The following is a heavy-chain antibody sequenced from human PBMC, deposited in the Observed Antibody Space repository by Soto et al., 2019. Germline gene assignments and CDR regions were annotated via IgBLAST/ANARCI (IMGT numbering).Heavy chain of an antibody. CDR1: GGTFSSYA. CDR3: ASSQLRGYSYGYFDY. V-gene: IGHV1-69*13. D-gene: IGHD5-18*01. Sequence: ASVKVSCKASGGTFSSYAISWVRQAPGQGLEWMGGIIPIFGTANYAQKFQGRVTITADESTSTAYMELSSLRSEDTAVYYCASSQLRGYSYGYFDYWGQGTLVTVSS. CDR2: IIPIFGTA. J-gene: IGHJ4*02.